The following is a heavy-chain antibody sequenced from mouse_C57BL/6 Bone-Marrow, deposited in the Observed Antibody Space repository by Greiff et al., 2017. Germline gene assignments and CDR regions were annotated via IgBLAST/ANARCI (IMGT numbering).Heavy chain of an antibody. Sequence: QVQLQQSGSELRSPGSSVKLSCKDFDSEVFPIAYMSWVRQKPGHGFEWIGGILPSIGRTIYGEKFEDKATLDADTLSNTAYLELNSLTSEDSAIYYCARGGIYLLWPFDYWGQGTTLTVSS. CDR1: DSEVFPIAY. D-gene: IGHD2-1*01. CDR3: ARGGIYLLWPFDY. CDR2: ILPSIGRT. J-gene: IGHJ2*01. V-gene: IGHV15-2*01.